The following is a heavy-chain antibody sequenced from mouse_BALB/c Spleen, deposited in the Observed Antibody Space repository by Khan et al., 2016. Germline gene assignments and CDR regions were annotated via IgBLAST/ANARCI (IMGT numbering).Heavy chain of an antibody. CDR1: GYTFTLYH. CDR2: INPYNDYI. D-gene: IGHD1-1*01. CDR3: TRYYDSTNFYFDV. Sequence: QVRLQQSGAELVRPGATVKISCKASGYTFTLYHIHWVKQRPGQGLDWIGYINPYNDYICSTQKFEGQATLTVDNAASTAYLEPSSLTSKDTAVYFCTRYYDSTNFYFDVWGAGTTVTVSS. V-gene: IGHV1S12*01. J-gene: IGHJ1*01.